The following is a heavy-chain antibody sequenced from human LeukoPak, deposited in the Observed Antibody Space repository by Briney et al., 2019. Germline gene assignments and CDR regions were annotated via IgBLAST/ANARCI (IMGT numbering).Heavy chain of an antibody. CDR1: GFTFSSYA. CDR2: ISYDGSNK. D-gene: IGHD3-9*01. Sequence: PGRSLRLSCAASGFTFSSYAMHWVRQAPGKGLEWVAVISYDGSNKYYAGSVKGRFTISRDNSKNTLYLQMNSLRAEDTAVYYCASDPYDILTGYLDYWGQGTLVTVSS. V-gene: IGHV3-30*04. CDR3: ASDPYDILTGYLDY. J-gene: IGHJ4*02.